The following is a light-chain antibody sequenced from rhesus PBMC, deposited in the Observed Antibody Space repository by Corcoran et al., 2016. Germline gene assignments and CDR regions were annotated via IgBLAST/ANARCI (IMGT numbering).Light chain of an antibody. J-gene: IGKJ3*01. V-gene: IGKV1-74*01. CDR2: KAS. Sequence: DIQMTQSPSSLSASVGDRVTITCRTSENVNNYLNWYQQKPGKALKLLNYKASTLQSGVPSRFSGSGSGTDYTFTISSLQSEDVATYYCQHNYGTPFTFGPGTKLDIK. CDR3: QHNYGTPFT. CDR1: ENVNNY.